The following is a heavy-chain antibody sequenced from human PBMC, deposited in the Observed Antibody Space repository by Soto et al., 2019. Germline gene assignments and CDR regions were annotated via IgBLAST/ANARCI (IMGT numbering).Heavy chain of an antibody. Sequence: SDTLSLTCTVSGRSISSSSYYWGWIRQPPGKGLEWIGSIYYSGSTYYNPSLKSRVTISVDTSKNQFSLKLSSVNAADTAVYYCARHHYDSSGYYPDYWGQGTLVTVS. CDR3: ARHHYDSSGYYPDY. CDR2: IYYSGST. CDR1: GRSISSSSYY. D-gene: IGHD3-22*01. V-gene: IGHV4-39*01. J-gene: IGHJ4*02.